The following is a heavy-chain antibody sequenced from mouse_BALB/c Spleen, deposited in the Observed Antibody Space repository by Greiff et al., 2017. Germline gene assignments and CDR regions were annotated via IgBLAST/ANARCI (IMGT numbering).Heavy chain of an antibody. V-gene: IGHV1S81*02. CDR2: INPSNGGT. D-gene: IGHD1-1*01. J-gene: IGHJ4*01. Sequence: QVQLQQSGAELVKPGASVKLSCRASGYTFTSYYMYWVKQRPGQGLEWIGEINPSNGGTNFNEKFKSKATLTVDKSSSTAYMQLSSLTSEDSAVYYCTRSGTTVVDYYAMDYWGQGTSVTVSS. CDR3: TRSGTTVVDYYAMDY. CDR1: GYTFTSYY.